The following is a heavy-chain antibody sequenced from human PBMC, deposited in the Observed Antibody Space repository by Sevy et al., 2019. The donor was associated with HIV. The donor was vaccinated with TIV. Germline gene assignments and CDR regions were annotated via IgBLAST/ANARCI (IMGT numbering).Heavy chain of an antibody. D-gene: IGHD3-22*01. CDR2: ISSSSSTI. J-gene: IGHJ4*02. CDR3: ARDIYYDSSWLDY. CDR1: GFTFNSYS. Sequence: GGSLRLSCAASGFTFNSYSMNWVRQAPGKGLEWVSYISSSSSTIYYADSVKGRFTISRDNAKNSLYLQMNSLRAEDTAVYYCARDIYYDSSWLDYWGQGTLVTVSS. V-gene: IGHV3-48*01.